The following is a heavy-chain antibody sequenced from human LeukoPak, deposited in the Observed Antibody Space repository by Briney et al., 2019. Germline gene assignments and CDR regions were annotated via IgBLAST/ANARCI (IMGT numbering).Heavy chain of an antibody. CDR2: INHSGST. D-gene: IGHD3-10*01. CDR1: GGSFSGYY. Sequence: SETLSLTCAVYGGSFSGYYWSWIRQPPGKGLEWIGEINHSGSTNYNPSLKSRVTISVDTSKNQFSLKLSSVTAADTAVYYCASVVSGYWFDPWGQGTLVTVSS. CDR3: ASVVSGYWFDP. J-gene: IGHJ5*02. V-gene: IGHV4-34*01.